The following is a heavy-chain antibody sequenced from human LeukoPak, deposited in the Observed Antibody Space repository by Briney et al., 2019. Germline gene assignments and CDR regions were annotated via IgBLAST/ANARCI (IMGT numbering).Heavy chain of an antibody. CDR3: ARGQYPVF. J-gene: IGHJ4*02. CDR2: ISSGSSYT. V-gene: IGHV3-11*05. Sequence: PGGSLRLSCAASGFSSSDHYMSWIRQGPGKGLEWVSYISSGSSYTNYAGSVKGRFTISRDNAKSSLYLQMNSLRAEDTAVYYCARGQYPVFWGQGTLVTVSS. CDR1: GFSSSDHY. D-gene: IGHD2-2*02.